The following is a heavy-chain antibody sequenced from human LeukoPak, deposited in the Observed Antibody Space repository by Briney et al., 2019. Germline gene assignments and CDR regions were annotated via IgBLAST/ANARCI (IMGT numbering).Heavy chain of an antibody. CDR1: GFTFSSYW. D-gene: IGHD4-23*01. V-gene: IGHV3-74*01. J-gene: IGHJ4*02. CDR3: AREGDYGGNGFDY. Sequence: GGSLRLSCAASGFTFSSYWMHWVRQAPGKGLVWVSRINSGGSSTSYADSVKGRFTISRDNAKNTLYLQMNSLRAEDTAVYYCAREGDYGGNGFDYWGQGTLVTVSS. CDR2: INSGGSST.